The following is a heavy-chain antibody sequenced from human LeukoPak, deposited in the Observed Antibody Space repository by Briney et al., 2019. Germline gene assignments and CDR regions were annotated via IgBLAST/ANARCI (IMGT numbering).Heavy chain of an antibody. D-gene: IGHD6-19*01. J-gene: IGHJ4*02. V-gene: IGHV3-30-3*01. CDR3: AREEVAVAGRSLDY. CDR2: TSSDLNVK. Sequence: GGSLRLSCAASGFTFRNYVIHWVRQAPGKGLEWVAVTSSDLNVKLYADSVKGRFTISRDNSKNTLYLQMNSLRAEDTAVYYCAREEVAVAGRSLDYWGQGTLVTVSS. CDR1: GFTFRNYV.